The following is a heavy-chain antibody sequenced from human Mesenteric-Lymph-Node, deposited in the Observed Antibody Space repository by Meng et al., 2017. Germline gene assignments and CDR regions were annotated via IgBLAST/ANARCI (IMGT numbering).Heavy chain of an antibody. J-gene: IGHJ4*02. CDR1: RITFTRSG. V-gene: IGHV3-33*01. CDR3: ARDFYGDFSRVDY. CDR2: IWYDGSHK. D-gene: IGHD4-17*01. Sequence: VEVGESGGVVVQPGRSLGLSCAASRITFTRSGMHWVRQAPCKGLEWLSFIWYDGSHKYYEDSVKGRFTISRDNSKNTLYLEMNSLRAEDTAVYYCARDFYGDFSRVDYWGQGTLVTVSS.